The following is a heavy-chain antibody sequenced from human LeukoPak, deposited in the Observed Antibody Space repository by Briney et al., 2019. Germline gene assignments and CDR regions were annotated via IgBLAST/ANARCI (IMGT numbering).Heavy chain of an antibody. CDR1: GFTFSDYY. D-gene: IGHD6-13*01. CDR2: IGSSGSST. J-gene: IGHJ4*02. CDR3: AKRERERISWYFFDY. Sequence: GGSLRLSCAASGFTFSDYYMSWLRQAPGKGLEWVSAIGSSGSSTYYADSVKGRFTISRDNSKDTLYLQMNSLRAEDTAVYYCAKRERERISWYFFDYWGQGTLVTVSS. V-gene: IGHV3-23*01.